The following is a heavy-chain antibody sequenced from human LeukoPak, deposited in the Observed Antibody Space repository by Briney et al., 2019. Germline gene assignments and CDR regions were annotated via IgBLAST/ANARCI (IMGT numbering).Heavy chain of an antibody. D-gene: IGHD4-17*01. CDR1: GFTFSTYW. J-gene: IGHJ4*02. CDR3: ARDTDDDYGDYVGY. CDR2: IYSGGST. V-gene: IGHV3-53*01. Sequence: GGSLRLSCAASGFTFSTYWMHWVRQAPGKGLEWVSVIYSGGSTYYADSVKGRFTISRDNSKNTLYLQMNSLRAEDTAVYYCARDTDDDYGDYVGYWGQGTLVTVSS.